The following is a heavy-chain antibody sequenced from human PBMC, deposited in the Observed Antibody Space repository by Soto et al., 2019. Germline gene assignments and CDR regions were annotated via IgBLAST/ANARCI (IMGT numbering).Heavy chain of an antibody. Sequence: SETLSLTCTVSGGSISSYYWSWIRQPPGKGLEWIGYIYYSGSTNYNPSLKSRVTILVDTSKNQFSLKLSSVTAADTAVYYCAREERTENWFDPWGQGTLVTVSS. V-gene: IGHV4-59*01. CDR2: IYYSGST. D-gene: IGHD2-21*02. CDR3: AREERTENWFDP. CDR1: GGSISSYY. J-gene: IGHJ5*02.